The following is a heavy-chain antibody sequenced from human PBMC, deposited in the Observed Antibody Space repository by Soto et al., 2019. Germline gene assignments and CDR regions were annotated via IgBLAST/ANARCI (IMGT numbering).Heavy chain of an antibody. V-gene: IGHV4-30-4*01. D-gene: IGHD1-26*01. CDR2: VYYRGST. J-gene: IGHJ4*02. Sequence: LSLTCTVSGDSISSGGYYWSWIRQPPGKGLEWIGYVYYRGSTNYNPSLKSRVTISVDTSKNQFSLNLSSVTAADTAVYFCARGRGPAGSYWGQGTLVTVSS. CDR1: GDSISSGGYY. CDR3: ARGRGPAGSY.